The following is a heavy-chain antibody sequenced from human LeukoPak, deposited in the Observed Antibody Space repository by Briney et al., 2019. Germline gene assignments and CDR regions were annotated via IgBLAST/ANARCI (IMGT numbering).Heavy chain of an antibody. J-gene: IGHJ1*01. CDR1: GYTFTSYD. CDR2: MNPNSGNT. Sequence: ASVKVSCKASGYTFTSYDINWVRQATGQGLEWMGWMNPNSGNTGYAQKFQGRVTITADKSTSTAYMELSSLRSEDTAVYYCARGQGGVVVYWGQGTLVTVSS. V-gene: IGHV1-8*01. D-gene: IGHD2-15*01. CDR3: ARGQGGVVVY.